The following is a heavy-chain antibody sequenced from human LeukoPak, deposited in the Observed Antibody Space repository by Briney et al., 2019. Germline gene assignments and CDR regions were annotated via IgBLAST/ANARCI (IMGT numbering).Heavy chain of an antibody. Sequence: GGSLRLSCAASGFTFSTYGMHWVRQAPGKGLEWVSVISYDGSNKYYADSVKGRFTISRDESRNTLYLQMNSLRAEDTAVYYCAKVFSSSIVVTPFDYWGQGTLVTVSS. CDR2: ISYDGSNK. V-gene: IGHV3-30*18. CDR3: AKVFSSSIVVTPFDY. J-gene: IGHJ4*02. D-gene: IGHD2-2*01. CDR1: GFTFSTYG.